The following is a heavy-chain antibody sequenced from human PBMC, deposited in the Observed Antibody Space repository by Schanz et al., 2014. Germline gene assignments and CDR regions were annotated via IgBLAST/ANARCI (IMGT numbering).Heavy chain of an antibody. CDR2: IKSDGSST. J-gene: IGHJ3*02. CDR1: GFTFSSYW. V-gene: IGHV3-74*02. CDR3: AKGRFGELSAFDI. D-gene: IGHD3-10*01. Sequence: DVQLLESGGGLVQPGGSLRLSCAASGFTFSSYWMHWVRQVPGKGLVWVSRIKSDGSSTSYADSVKGRFTISRDNAENTLFLQMNSLRAEDTAVYYCAKGRFGELSAFDIWGQGTMVTVSS.